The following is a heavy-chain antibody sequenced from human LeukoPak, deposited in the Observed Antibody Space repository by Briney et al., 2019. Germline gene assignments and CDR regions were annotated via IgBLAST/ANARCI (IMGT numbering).Heavy chain of an antibody. CDR1: GYTFTSYD. D-gene: IGHD7-27*01. V-gene: IGHV1-8*01. Sequence: ASVKVSCKASGYTFTSYDFNWVRQATGQRPEWMGWMSPNSGDTGYAQKFQDRVTMSRNTSISTAYMELSSLRSDDTAVYYCARGPPNWGYDYWGPGTLVTVSS. CDR3: ARGPPNWGYDY. CDR2: MSPNSGDT. J-gene: IGHJ4*02.